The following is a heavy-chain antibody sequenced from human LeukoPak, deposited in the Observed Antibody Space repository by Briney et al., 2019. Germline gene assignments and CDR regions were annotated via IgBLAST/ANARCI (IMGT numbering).Heavy chain of an antibody. CDR2: INPNSGGT. J-gene: IGHJ5*02. V-gene: IGHV1-2*02. CDR3: ARTLEQLVRYWFDP. Sequence: ASVKVSCKASGYTFTGYYMHWVRQASGQGLEWMGWINPNSGGTNYAQKFQGRVTMTRDTSISTAYMELSRLRSDDTAVYYCARTLEQLVRYWFDPWGQGTLVTVSS. D-gene: IGHD6-13*01. CDR1: GYTFTGYY.